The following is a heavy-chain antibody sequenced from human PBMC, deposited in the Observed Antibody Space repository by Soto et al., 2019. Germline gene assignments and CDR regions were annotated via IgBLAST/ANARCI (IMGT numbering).Heavy chain of an antibody. Sequence: QVQLVQSGAEVKKPGASVKVSCKVSGYTLTELSMHWVRQAPGKGLEWMGGFDPEDGETIYAQKFQGRVTMTEDTSTDTAYMELSSLRSEDTAVYYFATDKALPRTDDYGDPGSLYGMDVWGQGTTVTVSS. V-gene: IGHV1-24*01. CDR2: FDPEDGET. CDR1: GYTLTELS. J-gene: IGHJ6*02. CDR3: ATDKALPRTDDYGDPGSLYGMDV. D-gene: IGHD4-17*01.